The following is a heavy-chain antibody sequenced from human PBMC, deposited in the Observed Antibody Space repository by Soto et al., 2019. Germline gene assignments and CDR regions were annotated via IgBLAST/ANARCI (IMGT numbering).Heavy chain of an antibody. V-gene: IGHV3-33*03. J-gene: IGHJ4*02. CDR1: GFTFNTYG. CDR3: TGWIRSLAYDY. D-gene: IGHD1-1*01. CDR2: IHHAGSNT. Sequence: QVQLVESGGGVVQPGTSLRLSCAASGFTFNTYGMHWVRQAPGKGLEWVASIHHAGSNTYYADTAKGRFTVSKDNSKNTLFLQMDSLRVGDTVVYFCTGWIRSLAYDYWGQGALLIVSS.